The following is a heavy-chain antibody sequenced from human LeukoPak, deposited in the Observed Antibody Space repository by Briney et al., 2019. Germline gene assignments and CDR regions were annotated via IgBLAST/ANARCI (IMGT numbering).Heavy chain of an antibody. D-gene: IGHD2-2*01. J-gene: IGHJ4*02. CDR2: ISYDGSNK. CDR3: ARSSKGLDY. CDR1: GFTFSNAW. Sequence: PGGSLRLSCAVSGFTFSNAWMNWVRQAPGKGLEWVAVISYDGSNKYYADSVKGRFTISRDNSKNTLYLQMNSLRAEDTAVYYCARSSKGLDYWGQGTLVTVSS. V-gene: IGHV3-30*03.